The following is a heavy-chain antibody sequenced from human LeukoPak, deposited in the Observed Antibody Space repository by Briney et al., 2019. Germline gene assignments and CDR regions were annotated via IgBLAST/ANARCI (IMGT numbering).Heavy chain of an antibody. CDR3: AIHHRIAAAGTGWFDP. CDR1: GYSFTSYW. Sequence: GESLKISCKGSGYSFTSYWIGWVRQMPGKGLEWMGIIYPRDSDTRYSPSFQGQVTISADKSISTAYLQWSSLKASDTAMYYCAIHHRIAAAGTGWFDPWGQGTLVTVSS. D-gene: IGHD6-13*01. CDR2: IYPRDSDT. V-gene: IGHV5-51*01. J-gene: IGHJ5*02.